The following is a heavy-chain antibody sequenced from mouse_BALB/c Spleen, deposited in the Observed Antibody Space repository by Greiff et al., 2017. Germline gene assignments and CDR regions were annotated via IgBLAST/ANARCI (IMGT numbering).Heavy chain of an antibody. CDR1: GFNIKDTY. V-gene: IGHV14-3*02. D-gene: IGHD1-1*01. CDR2: IDPANGNT. CDR3: AREGTTVVDAMDY. Sequence: VQLQQSGAELVKPGASVKLSCTASGFNIKDTYMHWVKQRPEQGLEWIGRIDPANGNTKYDPKFQGKATITADTSSNTAYLQLSSLTSEDTAVYYCAREGTTVVDAMDYGGQGTSVTVSS. J-gene: IGHJ4*01.